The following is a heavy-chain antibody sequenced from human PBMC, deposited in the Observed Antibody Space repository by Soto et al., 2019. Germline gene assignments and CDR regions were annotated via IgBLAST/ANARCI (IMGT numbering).Heavy chain of an antibody. CDR3: ARGRSDFWRGYSDLHPPYGTDV. V-gene: IGHV3-21*01. Sequence: GGSLRLSCAASGFPFISYSMNWVLQAPGEGLEWVSSISSSSSYIYYADSVKGRFTISRDNAKNSLYLQMNSLRAEDTAVYCCARGRSDFWRGYSDLHPPYGTDVPGPAPTLTLAS. D-gene: IGHD3-3*01. CDR1: GFPFISYS. CDR2: ISSSSSYI. J-gene: IGHJ6*02.